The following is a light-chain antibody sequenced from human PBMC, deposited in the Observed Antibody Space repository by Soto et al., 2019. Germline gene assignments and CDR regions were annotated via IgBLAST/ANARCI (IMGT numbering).Light chain of an antibody. Sequence: QSVLTQPASVSGSPGQSITISCTGTSSDVGSYNLVSWYQQHPGKAPELMIYEGSKRPSGVSNRFSGSKSGNTASLTISGLQAEDEVDYYCCSYAGNSTYVFGTGTKVTVL. CDR3: CSYAGNSTYV. V-gene: IGLV2-23*01. CDR2: EGS. J-gene: IGLJ1*01. CDR1: SSDVGSYNL.